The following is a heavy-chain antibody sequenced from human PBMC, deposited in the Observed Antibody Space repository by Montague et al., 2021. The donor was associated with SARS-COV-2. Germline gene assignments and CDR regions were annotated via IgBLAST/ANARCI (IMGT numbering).Heavy chain of an antibody. CDR1: GGSISSSSYY. D-gene: IGHD3-10*01. Sequence: SETLSLTCTVSGGSISSSSYYWGWIRQPPGKGLEWIGSIYYSGSTYYNPSLKSRGTISVDTSKNQFSLKLSSVTAADTAVYYCARDLAGYYGSGSYGGMDVWGQGTTVTVSS. CDR2: IYYSGST. J-gene: IGHJ6*02. V-gene: IGHV4-39*07. CDR3: ARDLAGYYGSGSYGGMDV.